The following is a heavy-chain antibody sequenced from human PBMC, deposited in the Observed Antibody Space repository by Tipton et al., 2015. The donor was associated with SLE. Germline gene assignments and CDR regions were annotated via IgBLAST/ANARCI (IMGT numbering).Heavy chain of an antibody. Sequence: TLSLTCAVSGGSISSGGYSWSWIRQPPGKGLEWIGYIYHSGSTYYNPSLKSRVTISVDRSKNQFSLKLSSVTAADTAVYYCARGREFYGSGSYKYWGQGTLVTVSS. CDR2: IYHSGST. V-gene: IGHV4-30-2*01. J-gene: IGHJ4*02. D-gene: IGHD3-10*01. CDR1: GGSISSGGYS. CDR3: ARGREFYGSGSYKY.